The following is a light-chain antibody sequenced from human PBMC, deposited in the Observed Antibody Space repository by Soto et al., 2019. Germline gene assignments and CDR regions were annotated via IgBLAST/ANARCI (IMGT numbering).Light chain of an antibody. CDR2: VEGSGSY. J-gene: IGLJ2*01. CDR1: SGHSSYI. CDR3: ETWDRDTVV. Sequence: QSVLTQSSSASASLGSSVKLTCTLSSGHSSYIITWHQQQPGKAPRYLMKVEGSGSYNKGSGVPDRFSGSSSGADRYVTISNLQFEDEADYYCETWDRDTVVFGGGTKLTVL. V-gene: IGLV4-60*02.